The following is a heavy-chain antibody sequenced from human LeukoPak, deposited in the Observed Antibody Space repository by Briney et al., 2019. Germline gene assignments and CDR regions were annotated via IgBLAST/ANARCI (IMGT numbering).Heavy chain of an antibody. CDR1: GGSFSGYY. D-gene: IGHD2-2*01. CDR3: ARRHGRPVGYCSSTSCAGWFDP. CDR2: INHSGST. J-gene: IGHJ5*02. V-gene: IGHV4-34*01. Sequence: SETLSLTCAVYGGSFSGYYWSWIRQPPGKGLEWIGEINHSGSTNYNPSLKSRVTISVDTSKNQFSLKQSSVTAAETAVYYCARRHGRPVGYCSSTSCAGWFDPWGQGTLVTVSS.